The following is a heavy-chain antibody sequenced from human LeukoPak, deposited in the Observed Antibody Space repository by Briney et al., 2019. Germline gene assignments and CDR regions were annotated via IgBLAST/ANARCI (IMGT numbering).Heavy chain of an antibody. V-gene: IGHV4-59*01. CDR2: IYYSGST. CDR1: GGSISSYY. Sequence: SETLSLTCTVSGGSISSYYWSWIRQPPGQGLEWIGYIYYSGSTNYNPSLKSRVTISVDTSKNQFSLKLSSVTAADTAVYYCATERVGANWLDPWGQGTLVTVSS. J-gene: IGHJ5*02. CDR3: ATERVGANWLDP. D-gene: IGHD1-26*01.